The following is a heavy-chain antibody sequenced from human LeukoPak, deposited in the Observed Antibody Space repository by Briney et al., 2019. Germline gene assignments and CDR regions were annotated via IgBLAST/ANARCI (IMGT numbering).Heavy chain of an antibody. Sequence: SETLSLTCTVSGGSISGSSYYWSWIRQPPGKGLEWIGCIYYSGSTNYNPSLKSRVTISVDTSKNQFSLKLSSVTAADTAVYYWARECIAAAGTCKGLFDPRGQGTLVTGSS. CDR2: IYYSGST. D-gene: IGHD6-13*01. J-gene: IGHJ5*02. V-gene: IGHV4-61*01. CDR3: ARECIAAAGTCKGLFDP. CDR1: GGSISGSSYY.